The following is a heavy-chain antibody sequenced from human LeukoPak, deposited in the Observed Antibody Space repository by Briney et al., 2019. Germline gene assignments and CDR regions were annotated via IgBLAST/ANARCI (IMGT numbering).Heavy chain of an antibody. D-gene: IGHD4-17*01. CDR1: GFTFSDYY. CDR3: ARGSYGDPTRFDP. Sequence: PGGSLRLSCAASGFTFSDYYMSWIRQAPGKGLEWFSYISSSSSYTNYADSVKGRFTISRDNAKNSLYLQMNSLRAEDTAVYYCARGSYGDPTRFDPWGQGTLVTVSS. J-gene: IGHJ5*02. V-gene: IGHV3-11*05. CDR2: ISSSSSYT.